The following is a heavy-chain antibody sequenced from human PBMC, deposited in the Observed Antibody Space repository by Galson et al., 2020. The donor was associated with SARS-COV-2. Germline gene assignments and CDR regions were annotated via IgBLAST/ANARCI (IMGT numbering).Heavy chain of an antibody. CDR3: ATNYAYCGGDCLCCDY. V-gene: IGHV1-24*01. J-gene: IGHJ4*02. D-gene: IGHD2-21*02. Sequence: ASVKVSCKVSGYTLTELSMHWVRQAPGKGLEWMGGFDPEDGETIYAQKFQGRVTMTEDTSTDTAYMELSSLRSEDTAVYYCATNYAYCGGDCLCCDYWGQGTLCTVSA. CDR2: FDPEDGET. CDR1: GYTLTELS.